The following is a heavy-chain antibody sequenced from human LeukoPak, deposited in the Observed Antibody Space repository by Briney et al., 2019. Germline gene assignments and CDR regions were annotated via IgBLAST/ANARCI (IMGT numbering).Heavy chain of an antibody. V-gene: IGHV1-58*02. J-gene: IGHJ4*02. D-gene: IGHD2-15*01. CDR1: GFTFTSSA. CDR2: IVVGSGNT. CDR3: APYCSGGSCYSGAWD. Sequence: GASVKVSCKASGFTFTSSAMQWVRQARGQRLEWIGWIVVGSGNTNYAQKFQERVTITRDMSTSTAYMGLSSLRSEDTAVYYCAPYCSGGSCYSGAWDWGQGTLVTVSS.